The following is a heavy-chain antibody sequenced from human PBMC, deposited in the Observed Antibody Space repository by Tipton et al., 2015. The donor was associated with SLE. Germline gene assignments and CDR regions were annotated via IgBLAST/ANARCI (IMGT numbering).Heavy chain of an antibody. CDR3: ARGNNWFDP. CDR1: GDSISSHY. Sequence: GLVKPSETLSLTCTVSGDSISSHYWSWIRQPPGKGLEWIGYIYYSGSTNYNPSLTSRVTMSVDTSKNQFSLKLSSVTAADTAVYYCARGNNWFDPWGQGTLVTVSS. J-gene: IGHJ5*02. CDR2: IYYSGST. V-gene: IGHV4-59*11.